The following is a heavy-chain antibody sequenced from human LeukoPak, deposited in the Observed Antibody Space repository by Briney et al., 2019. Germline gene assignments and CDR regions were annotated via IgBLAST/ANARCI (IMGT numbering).Heavy chain of an antibody. CDR1: GFTFSFYG. J-gene: IGHJ4*02. V-gene: IGHV3-48*01. CDR3: ASQYSSSWLYYFDY. Sequence: GTSLRLSCAASGFTFSFYGIHWVRQAPGKGLEWVSYISSSSSTIYYADSVKGRFTISRDNAKNSLYLQMNSLRAEDTAVYYCASQYSSSWLYYFDYWGQGTLVTVSS. CDR2: ISSSSSTI. D-gene: IGHD6-13*01.